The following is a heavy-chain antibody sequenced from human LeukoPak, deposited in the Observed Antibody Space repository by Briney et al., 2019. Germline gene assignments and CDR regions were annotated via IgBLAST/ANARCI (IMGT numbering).Heavy chain of an antibody. CDR2: TSYDGGNK. V-gene: IGHV3-30*18. D-gene: IGHD2-21*01. CDR3: AKDFNRLGYYFDY. CDR1: GFTFSTYG. J-gene: IGHJ4*02. Sequence: PGRSLRLSCAASGFTFSTYGMHWVRQAPGKGLEWVAVTSYDGGNKHYADSVRGRFTISRDNSKNTLYLQMNSLRAEDTAVYFCAKDFNRLGYYFDYWGQGTLVTVSS.